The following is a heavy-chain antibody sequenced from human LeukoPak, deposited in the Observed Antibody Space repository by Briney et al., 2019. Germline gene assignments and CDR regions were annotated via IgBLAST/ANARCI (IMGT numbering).Heavy chain of an antibody. Sequence: SVKVSCKASGGTFSSYAISWVRQAPGQGLEWMGGIIPIFGTANYAQKFQGRVTITADESTSTAYMELSSLRSEDTAVYYCALGSLPGYDFWSGYYKGGYYYMDVWGKGTTVTVSS. J-gene: IGHJ6*03. CDR2: IIPIFGTA. CDR1: GGTFSSYA. D-gene: IGHD3-3*01. CDR3: ALGSLPGYDFWSGYYKGGYYYMDV. V-gene: IGHV1-69*13.